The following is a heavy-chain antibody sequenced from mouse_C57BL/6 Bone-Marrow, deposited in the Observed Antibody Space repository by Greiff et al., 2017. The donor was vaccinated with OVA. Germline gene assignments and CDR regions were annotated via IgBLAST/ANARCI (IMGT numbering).Heavy chain of an antibody. CDR2: IYPGSGST. CDR3: ARDLTGTWFAY. CDR1: GYTFTSYW. Sequence: QVQLQQPGAELVKPGASVKMSCTASGYTFTSYWITWVKQRPGQGLEWIGDIYPGSGSTNYNEKLKSKATLTVDTSSSTAYMQLSSLTSEDSAVYYCARDLTGTWFAYWGQGTLVTVSA. D-gene: IGHD4-1*01. J-gene: IGHJ3*01. V-gene: IGHV1-55*01.